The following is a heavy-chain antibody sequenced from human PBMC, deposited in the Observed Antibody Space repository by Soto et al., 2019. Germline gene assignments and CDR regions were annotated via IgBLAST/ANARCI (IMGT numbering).Heavy chain of an antibody. CDR3: ARSPRSIAAGGIDY. Sequence: QVQLQESGPELVKPSGTPSLTCAVSGGSISSSNLWTWVRQPPGKGLEWIGEIYHGGGTNYNPSLKSRVTISVDKSKNQFSLRLSSVTAADTAVYYCARSPRSIAAGGIDYWGQGILVTVSS. D-gene: IGHD6-13*01. CDR2: IYHGGGT. CDR1: GGSISSSNL. V-gene: IGHV4-4*02. J-gene: IGHJ4*02.